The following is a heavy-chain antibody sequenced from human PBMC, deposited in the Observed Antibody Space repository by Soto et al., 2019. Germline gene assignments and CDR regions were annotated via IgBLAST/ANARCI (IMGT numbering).Heavy chain of an antibody. V-gene: IGHV1-3*01. J-gene: IGHJ6*02. D-gene: IGHD2-2*01. Sequence: ASVKVSCKASGYTFTSYAMHWVRQAPGQRLEWMGWINAGNGNTKYSQNFQGRVTMTTDTSTSTAYMELRSVSSDDTAVVYCARDESAYNYASYYYYGMDVWGQGTTVTVSS. CDR1: GYTFTSYA. CDR3: ARDESAYNYASYYYYGMDV. CDR2: INAGNGNT.